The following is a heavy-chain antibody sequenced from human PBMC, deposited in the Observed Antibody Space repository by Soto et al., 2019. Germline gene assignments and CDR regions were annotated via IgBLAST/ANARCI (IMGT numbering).Heavy chain of an antibody. D-gene: IGHD2-21*02. Sequence: QVQLQESGPGLVKPSQTLSLTCTVSGGSISSGDYYWSWIRQRPGKGLEWIGYIYYSGSTYYNPSLKSRVTISVDTSKNQFSLKLSSVTAADTAVYYCARALEHIVVVTAMLFDLWGRGTLVTVSS. V-gene: IGHV4-30-4*01. J-gene: IGHJ2*01. CDR1: GGSISSGDYY. CDR2: IYYSGST. CDR3: ARALEHIVVVTAMLFDL.